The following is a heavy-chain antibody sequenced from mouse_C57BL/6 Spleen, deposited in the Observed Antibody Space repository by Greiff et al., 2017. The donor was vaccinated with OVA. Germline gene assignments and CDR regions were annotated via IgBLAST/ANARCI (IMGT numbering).Heavy chain of an antibody. Sequence: VQLQQSGPELVKPGASVKISCKASGYTFTDYYMNWVKPSHGKSLEWIGDINPNNGGTSYNQKFKGKATLTVDKSSSTAYMELRSLTSEDSAVYYCARRQLTPYAMDYWGQGTSVTVSS. V-gene: IGHV1-26*01. CDR3: ARRQLTPYAMDY. CDR1: GYTFTDYY. CDR2: INPNNGGT. J-gene: IGHJ4*01. D-gene: IGHD3-2*02.